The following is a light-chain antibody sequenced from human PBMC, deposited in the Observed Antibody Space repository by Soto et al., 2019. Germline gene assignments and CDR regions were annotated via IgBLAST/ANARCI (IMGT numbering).Light chain of an antibody. V-gene: IGKV3-20*01. CDR2: GAS. CDR1: QSISSSY. J-gene: IGKJ1*01. CDR3: QHYGTSWT. Sequence: EIVLTQSPGTLSLSPGERATLFCRASQSISSSYLAWYRQKPGHTPRLLIYGASSRATGVPDRFSGSGSGTDVTLTIGRLEPEDFAVFYCQHYGTSWTFGQGTKVEIK.